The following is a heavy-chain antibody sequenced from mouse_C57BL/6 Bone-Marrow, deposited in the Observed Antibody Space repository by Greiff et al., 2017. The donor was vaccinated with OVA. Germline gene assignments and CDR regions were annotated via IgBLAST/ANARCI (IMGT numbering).Heavy chain of an antibody. CDR2: IDPSDSYT. CDR3: ARLYYGSSPSDFDY. V-gene: IGHV1-69*01. CDR1: GYTFTSYW. J-gene: IGHJ2*01. D-gene: IGHD1-1*01. Sequence: QVQLQQSGAELVMPGASVKLSCKASGYTFTSYWMHWVKQRPGQGLEWIGEIDPSDSYTNYNQKFKGKSTLTVDKSSSTAYMQLSSLTSEDSAVYYCARLYYGSSPSDFDYWGQGTTLTVSS.